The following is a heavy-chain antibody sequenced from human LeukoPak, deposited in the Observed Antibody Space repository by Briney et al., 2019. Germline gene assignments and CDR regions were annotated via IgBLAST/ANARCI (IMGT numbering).Heavy chain of an antibody. CDR1: GGTFSSYA. Sequence: GASVKVSCKASGGTFSSYAISWVRQAPGQGLEWMGGIIPIFGTANYAQKFQGRVTITADKSTSTAYMELSSLRSEDTAVYYCARGGYSYGYPHYYYMDVWGKGTTVTVSS. CDR2: IIPIFGTA. CDR3: ARGGYSYGYPHYYYMDV. J-gene: IGHJ6*03. D-gene: IGHD5-18*01. V-gene: IGHV1-69*06.